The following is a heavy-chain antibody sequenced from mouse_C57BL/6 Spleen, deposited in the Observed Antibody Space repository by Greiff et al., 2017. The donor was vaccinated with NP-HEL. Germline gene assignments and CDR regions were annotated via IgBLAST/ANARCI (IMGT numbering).Heavy chain of an antibody. CDR2: ISSGGDYI. CDR3: TRDLGGNYVGAMDY. Sequence: EVQLVESGEGLVKPGGSLKLSCAASGFTFSSYAMSWVRQTPEKRLEWVAYISSGGDYIYYADTVKGRFTISRDNARNTLYLQMSSLKSEDTAMYYCTRDLGGNYVGAMDYWGQGTSVTVSS. V-gene: IGHV5-9-1*02. J-gene: IGHJ4*01. D-gene: IGHD2-1*01. CDR1: GFTFSSYA.